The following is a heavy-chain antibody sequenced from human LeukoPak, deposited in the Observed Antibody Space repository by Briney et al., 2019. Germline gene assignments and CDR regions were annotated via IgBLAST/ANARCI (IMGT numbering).Heavy chain of an antibody. CDR3: ARFLAGTRHFHFYYYMDV. CDR2: IYHSGNT. CDR1: GYSISSGYF. V-gene: IGHV4-38-2*02. D-gene: IGHD3-9*01. Sequence: SETLSLTCTVSGYSISSGYFWGWIRQPPGKGLEWIGSIYHSGNTYYNPSFKGRITISVDTSKNQFSLKVISVTAADTAVYYCARFLAGTRHFHFYYYMDVWGKGTTVTISS. J-gene: IGHJ6*03.